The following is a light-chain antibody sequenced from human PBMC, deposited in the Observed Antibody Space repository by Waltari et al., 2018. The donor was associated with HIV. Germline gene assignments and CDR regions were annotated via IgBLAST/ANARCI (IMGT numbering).Light chain of an antibody. CDR3: QQYSEWPPWA. CDR2: AAS. J-gene: IGKJ1*01. V-gene: IGKV3-15*01. Sequence: EIVLTQSPATLSVSPGQGATLSCRASQSVGSNFAWYQHKPGQAPRLLIYAASTRATGIPPRFSGSGSGTEFTLTISSLRSEDFAVYYCQQYSEWPPWAFGQGTKVEI. CDR1: QSVGSN.